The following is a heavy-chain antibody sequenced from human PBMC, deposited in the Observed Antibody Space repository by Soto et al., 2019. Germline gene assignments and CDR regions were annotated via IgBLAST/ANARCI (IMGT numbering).Heavy chain of an antibody. CDR1: GFTFSSYG. Sequence: QVQLVESGGGVVQPGRSLRLSCAASGFTFSSYGMHWVRQAPGKGLEWVAVIWYDGSNKYYADSVKGRFTISRDNSKNPLYLEMTSLRAENTAVYYCARDGTAYCECSGDAFDIWGQGTMVTVSS. CDR3: ARDGTAYCECSGDAFDI. V-gene: IGHV3-33*01. CDR2: IWYDGSNK. D-gene: IGHD3-10*02. J-gene: IGHJ3*02.